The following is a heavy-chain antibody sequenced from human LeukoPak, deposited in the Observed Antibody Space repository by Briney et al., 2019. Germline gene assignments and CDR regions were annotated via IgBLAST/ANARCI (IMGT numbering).Heavy chain of an antibody. V-gene: IGHV1-2*06. CDR2: INPNNGAT. CDR3: TRESGSHHGNDY. Sequence: GASVKVSCKASEYIFTGYYMHWVRQAPGQGLEWMGRINPNNGATNYAQKFQGRVTITGDTSINTAYMELSSLRSDDTAVYYCTRESGSHHGNDYWGQGTLVTVSS. D-gene: IGHD1-26*01. CDR1: EYIFTGYY. J-gene: IGHJ4*02.